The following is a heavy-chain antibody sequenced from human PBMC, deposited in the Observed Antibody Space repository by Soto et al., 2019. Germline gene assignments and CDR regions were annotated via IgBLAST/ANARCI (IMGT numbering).Heavy chain of an antibody. V-gene: IGHV1-69*13. J-gene: IGHJ4*02. CDR3: ASGYSSGCDY. CDR1: GVTFSSYA. Sequence: RASVKVSCKASGVTFSSYAISWVRQAPGQGLEWMGGIIPIFGTANYAQKFQGRVTITADESTSTAYMELSSLRSEDTAVYYCASGYSSGCDYWGQGTLVTVSS. D-gene: IGHD6-19*01. CDR2: IIPIFGTA.